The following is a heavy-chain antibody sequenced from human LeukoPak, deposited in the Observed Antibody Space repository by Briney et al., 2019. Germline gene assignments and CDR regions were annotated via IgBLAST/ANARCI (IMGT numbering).Heavy chain of an antibody. D-gene: IGHD4-17*01. CDR1: GGSISSYY. J-gene: IGHJ4*02. Sequence: SETLSLTCTVSGGSISSYYWSWIRQPPGKGLEWIGYIYYSGSTNYNPSLKSRATISVDTSKNQFSLKLSSVTAADTAVYYCASASFYGDYTPLSFDYWGQGTLVTVSS. CDR3: ASASFYGDYTPLSFDY. CDR2: IYYSGST. V-gene: IGHV4-59*08.